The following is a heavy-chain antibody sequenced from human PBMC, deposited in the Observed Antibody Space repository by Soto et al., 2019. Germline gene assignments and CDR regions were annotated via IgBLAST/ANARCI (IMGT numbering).Heavy chain of an antibody. V-gene: IGHV5-10-1*01. D-gene: IGHD1-1*01. Sequence: GACLKISCQGSRYGCTNYWVTGVRLVPGKGLEWMGKIEVSDSYTNYNPSFQGHVTISSDVSTSTAFLQWSSLQASDTAIYFCARDKGPYNVHATVASWGQGTQVPVSS. CDR3: ARDKGPYNVHATVAS. CDR1: RYGCTNYW. CDR2: IEVSDSYT. J-gene: IGHJ4*02.